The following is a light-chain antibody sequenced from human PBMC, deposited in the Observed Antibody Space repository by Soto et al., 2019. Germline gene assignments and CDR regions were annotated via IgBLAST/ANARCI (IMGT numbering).Light chain of an antibody. CDR2: STS. CDR1: TGAVTSGYY. J-gene: IGLJ3*02. V-gene: IGLV7-43*01. Sequence: QAVVTQEPSLTVSPGGTVTLTCASSTGAVTSGYYPNWFQQKPGQAPGALIYSTSNKHSWTPARFSGSLLGGKAALTLSGVQPEDEAEYYCLLYYGGAWVFGGGTKLTVL. CDR3: LLYYGGAWV.